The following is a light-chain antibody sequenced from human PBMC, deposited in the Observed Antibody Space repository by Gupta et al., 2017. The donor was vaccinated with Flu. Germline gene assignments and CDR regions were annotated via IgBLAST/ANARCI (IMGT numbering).Light chain of an antibody. J-gene: IGKJ3*01. CDR2: DAS. Sequence: PGERATLSCRASQSVSSYLAWYQHKAGQAPRLLIYDASNRATGIPDRFSGSGSGKDFTLTRSSREPEDFAVYYGQQRSTLNSFGXGTKVDIK. CDR3: QQRSTLNS. V-gene: IGKV3-11*01. CDR1: QSVSSY.